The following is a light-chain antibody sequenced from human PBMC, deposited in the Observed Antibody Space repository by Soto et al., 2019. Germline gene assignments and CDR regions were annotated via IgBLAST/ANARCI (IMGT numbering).Light chain of an antibody. CDR3: QKCSIPPPP. V-gene: IGKV3-20*01. Sequence: EIVLTQSPGTLSLSPGERATLSCRASQDVTNNYLAWYQQKPGRAPRLLIHDASIRATGIPDRFSGSGSGKDFTLHNSRLETEDFAVYYCQKCSIPPPPFGGGTKVENK. CDR2: DAS. CDR1: QDVTNNY. J-gene: IGKJ4*01.